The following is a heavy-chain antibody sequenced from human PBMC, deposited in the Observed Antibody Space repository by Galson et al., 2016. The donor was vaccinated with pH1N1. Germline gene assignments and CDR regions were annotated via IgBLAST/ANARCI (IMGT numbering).Heavy chain of an antibody. D-gene: IGHD3-3*01. CDR3: ARAPYDSGSGYYTNFVGYFDS. CDR1: GGSINSDSYS. J-gene: IGHJ4*02. Sequence: TLSLTCTVSGGSINSDSYSWDWIRQPAGKGLEWVGRVYVSGRTNHNPSLKSRVTISIDTSKNQFSLKLSSVTAADTAVYYCARAPYDSGSGYYTNFVGYFDSWGQGILVTVSS. V-gene: IGHV4-61*02. CDR2: VYVSGRT.